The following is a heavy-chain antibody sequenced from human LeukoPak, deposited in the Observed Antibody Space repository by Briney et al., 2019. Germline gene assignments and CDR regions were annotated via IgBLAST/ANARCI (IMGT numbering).Heavy chain of an antibody. D-gene: IGHD6-19*01. CDR2: INPNSGGT. CDR1: GYTFTGYN. Sequence: GASVKVSCKASGYTFTGYNMHWVRQAPGQGLEWMGRINPNSGGTNYAQRFQGRVTMTRDTSINTAYMELSRLRSDDTAVYYCARDLSAPVADFDYWGQGTLVTVSS. V-gene: IGHV1-2*06. CDR3: ARDLSAPVADFDY. J-gene: IGHJ4*02.